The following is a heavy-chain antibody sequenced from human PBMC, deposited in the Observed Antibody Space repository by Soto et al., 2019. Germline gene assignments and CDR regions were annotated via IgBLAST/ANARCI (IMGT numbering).Heavy chain of an antibody. Sequence: DVQLLESGGGLVQPGGSLRLSCAASGFAFSTYAMTFVRGGPGKGLEWVSAISGSGGTRYYAESMKSRSTITRDNSKNPRVRQMSGLRAEQNALYYCAKDRDAIGMVDAFNIWGQGTMVTVSS. J-gene: IGHJ3*02. CDR2: ISGSGGTR. CDR1: GFAFSTYA. V-gene: IGHV3-23*01. CDR3: AKDRDAIGMVDAFNI. D-gene: IGHD3-3*01.